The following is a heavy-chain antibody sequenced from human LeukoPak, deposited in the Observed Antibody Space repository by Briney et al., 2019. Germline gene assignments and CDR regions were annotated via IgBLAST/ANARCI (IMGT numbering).Heavy chain of an antibody. CDR3: ARVSISLFGVVTAHFDS. D-gene: IGHD3-3*01. CDR1: GGSFSGSC. CDR2: INLRGST. Sequence: PSETLSLTCGVSGGSFSGSCWGWIRQPPGKGLEWIGEINLRGSTNYNSSLTSRVTISLDTSKNQFSLNLRSVTTADTAVYYCARVSISLFGVVTAHFDSWGQGTLVAVSS. V-gene: IGHV4-34*01. J-gene: IGHJ4*02.